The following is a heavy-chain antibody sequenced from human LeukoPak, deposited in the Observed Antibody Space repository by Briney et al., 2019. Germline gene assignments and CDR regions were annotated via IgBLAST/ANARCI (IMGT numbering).Heavy chain of an antibody. CDR2: IYHSGST. V-gene: IGHV4-4*02. D-gene: IGHD3-10*01. CDR3: ARDGRVRGARYYGMDV. CDR1: GFTFSNYEM. Sequence: PGGSLRLSCAASGFTFSNYEMNWVRQAPGKGLEWIGEIYHSGSTNYNPSLKSRVTISVDKSKNQFSLKLSSVTAADTAVYYCARDGRVRGARYYGMDVWGKGTTVTVSS. J-gene: IGHJ6*04.